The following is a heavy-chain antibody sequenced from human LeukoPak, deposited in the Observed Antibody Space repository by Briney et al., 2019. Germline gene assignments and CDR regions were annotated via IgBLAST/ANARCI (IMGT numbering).Heavy chain of an antibody. J-gene: IGHJ4*02. CDR3: ARVSYYFDY. CDR1: GYSISSGYY. Sequence: PSETLSLTCTVSGYSISSGYYWGWIRQPPGKGLEWIGSIYYSGSTYYNPSLKSRVTISVDTSKNQFSLKLSSVTAADTAVYYCARVSYYFDYWGQGTLVTVSS. V-gene: IGHV4-38-2*02. CDR2: IYYSGST.